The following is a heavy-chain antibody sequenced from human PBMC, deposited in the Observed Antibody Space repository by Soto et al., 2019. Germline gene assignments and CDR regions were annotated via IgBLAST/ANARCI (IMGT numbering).Heavy chain of an antibody. CDR2: IYYSGST. V-gene: IGHV4-30-2*06. J-gene: IGHJ4*02. CDR3: ARATFIRKGYYDATDYYYFDY. Sequence: SETLSLTCAVSGGSISSGGFSWSWIRQSPGEGLECIGYIYYSGSTYYNPSLKSRVAISVDRSKNEFSLRLSSVTAADTAVYYCARATFIRKGYYDATDYYYFDYWGQGTLVTVSS. D-gene: IGHD3-22*01. CDR1: GGSISSGGFS.